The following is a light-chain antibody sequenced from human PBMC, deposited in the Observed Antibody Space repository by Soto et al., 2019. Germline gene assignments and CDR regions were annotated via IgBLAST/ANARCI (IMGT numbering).Light chain of an antibody. CDR2: KAS. CDR1: QSISSW. V-gene: IGKV1-5*03. J-gene: IGKJ1*01. Sequence: DIQMTQSPSTLSASVGDRVTITCRASQSISSWLAWYQQKPGKAPKLLIYKASSLDSGVASRFSCSGSGTGFSLTISSLQLDDFATYYCQQYNIYLWTFGQGTKVEIK. CDR3: QQYNIYLWT.